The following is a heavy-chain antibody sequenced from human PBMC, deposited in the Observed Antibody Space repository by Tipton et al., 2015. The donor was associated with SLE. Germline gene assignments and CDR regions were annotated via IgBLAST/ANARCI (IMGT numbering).Heavy chain of an antibody. CDR3: ARVPVAGTGYDY. V-gene: IGHV4-34*10. CDR2: INHTGGT. CDR1: GGSFSDYY. Sequence: TLSLTCAVYGGSFSDYYWSWIRQTPGEGLEWIGEINHTGGTNYNPSLESRVTMSVDTSKNQFSLKLSPVTAADTAVYYCARVPVAGTGYDYWGQGTLVTVSS. D-gene: IGHD6-19*01. J-gene: IGHJ4*02.